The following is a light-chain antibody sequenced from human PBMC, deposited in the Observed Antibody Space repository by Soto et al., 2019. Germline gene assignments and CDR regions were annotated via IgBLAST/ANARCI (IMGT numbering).Light chain of an antibody. CDR2: GAS. Sequence: EIVMTQSPATLSVSPGERVSVSCRASQSVSSNLAWYQQKPGQAPRLLIHGASTRAPGIAARFSGSGSGTEFALTISSLQSEDVGFYYCQQYNNLPPLTFGGGTKVEIK. J-gene: IGKJ4*01. CDR3: QQYNNLPPLT. V-gene: IGKV3-15*01. CDR1: QSVSSN.